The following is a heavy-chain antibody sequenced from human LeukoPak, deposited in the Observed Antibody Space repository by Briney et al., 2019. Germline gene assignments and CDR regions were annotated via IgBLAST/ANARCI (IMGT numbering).Heavy chain of an antibody. CDR1: GYTFTSYG. CDR3: AREMEYSSSWFGDY. CDR2: ISAYNGNT. J-gene: IGHJ4*02. V-gene: IGHV1-18*03. D-gene: IGHD6-13*01. Sequence: GASVKVSCKASGYTFTSYGISWVRQAPGQGLEWMGWISAYNGNTNYAQKLQGRVTMTTDTSTSTAYMELRSLRSDDMAVYYCAREMEYSSSWFGDYWGQGTLVTVSS.